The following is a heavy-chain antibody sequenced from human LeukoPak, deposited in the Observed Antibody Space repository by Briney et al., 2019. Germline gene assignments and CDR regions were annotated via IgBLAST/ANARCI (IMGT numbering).Heavy chain of an antibody. Sequence: PSETLSLTCTVSGGSISSSSYYWGWIRQPPGKGLEWIGSIYYSGSTYYNPSLKSRVTISVDTSKNQFSLKLSSVTAADTAVYYCARQYDSSGSLDYWGQGTLVTVSS. V-gene: IGHV4-39*01. CDR3: ARQYDSSGSLDY. CDR1: GGSISSSSYY. J-gene: IGHJ4*02. D-gene: IGHD3-22*01. CDR2: IYYSGST.